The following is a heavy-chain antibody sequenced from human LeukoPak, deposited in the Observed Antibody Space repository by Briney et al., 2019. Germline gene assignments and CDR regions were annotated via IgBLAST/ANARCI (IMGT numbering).Heavy chain of an antibody. D-gene: IGHD3-22*01. CDR2: IYYSGST. V-gene: IGHV4-59*12. J-gene: IGHJ6*02. Sequence: PSETLSLTCTVSGGSISSYYWSWIRQPPGKGLEWIGYIYYSGSTNYNPSLKSRVTISVDTSKNQFSLKLSSVTAADTAVYYCARLSYYDSSGYYSPYYYYYGMDVWGQGTTVTVSS. CDR3: ARLSYYDSSGYYSPYYYYYGMDV. CDR1: GGSISSYY.